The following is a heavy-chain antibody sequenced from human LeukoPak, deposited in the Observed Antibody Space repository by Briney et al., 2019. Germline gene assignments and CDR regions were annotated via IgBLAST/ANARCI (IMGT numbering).Heavy chain of an antibody. CDR3: TIEYGSGSYYSTRYYYYGMDV. Sequence: GGSLRLSCAASGFTFSNAWMSWVRQAPGKGLEWVGRIKSKTDGGTTDYAAPVKGRFTISRDDSKNTLYLQMNSLKTEDTAVYYCTIEYGSGSYYSTRYYYYGMDVWGQGTTVTVSS. CDR1: GFTFSNAW. V-gene: IGHV3-15*01. J-gene: IGHJ6*02. D-gene: IGHD3-10*01. CDR2: IKSKTDGGTT.